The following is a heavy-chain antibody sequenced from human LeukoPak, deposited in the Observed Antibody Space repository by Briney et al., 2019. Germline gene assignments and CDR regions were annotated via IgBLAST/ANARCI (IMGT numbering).Heavy chain of an antibody. CDR2: MNSDGSRT. CDR3: ARETTVSREWYFDL. CDR1: GLTLSNYW. Sequence: PPGGPLRPSSAASGLTLSNYWLHCVRPPPGKGQVWASRMNSDGSRTSYADSVKGRFTISRDNAKNTLYLQMNSLRAEDTGVYYCARETTVSREWYFDLWGRGTLVTVAS. D-gene: IGHD4-17*01. V-gene: IGHV3-74*01. J-gene: IGHJ2*01.